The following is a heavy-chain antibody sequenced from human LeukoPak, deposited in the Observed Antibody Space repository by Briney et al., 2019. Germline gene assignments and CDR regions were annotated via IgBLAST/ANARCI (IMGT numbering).Heavy chain of an antibody. CDR2: IYYSGGT. CDR1: GGSISSRSYY. CDR3: ARLGGYYDSSGTDY. V-gene: IGHV4-39*01. D-gene: IGHD3-22*01. Sequence: SETLSLTCPVSGGSISSRSYYWVWLRQPPGKGLEGIGSIYYSGGTYYNPSLKSRVTISVDTSKNQFSLKLSSVTAADTAVYYWARLGGYYDSSGTDYWGQGTLVTVSS. J-gene: IGHJ4*02.